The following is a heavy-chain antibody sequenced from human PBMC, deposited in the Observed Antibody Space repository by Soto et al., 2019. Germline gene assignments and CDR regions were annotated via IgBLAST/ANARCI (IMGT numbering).Heavy chain of an antibody. CDR2: IYYSGTT. D-gene: IGHD1-7*01. Sequence: SETLSLTCTVSGGSISPYYWSWIRQPPGKGLEWIGYIYYSGTTNYNPSLKSRVTISIDTSNQFSLILTSVTAADTAVYFCARDSRNWNYFYFDPWAQGILVTVSS. CDR1: GGSISPYY. J-gene: IGHJ5*02. CDR3: ARDSRNWNYFYFDP. V-gene: IGHV4-59*01.